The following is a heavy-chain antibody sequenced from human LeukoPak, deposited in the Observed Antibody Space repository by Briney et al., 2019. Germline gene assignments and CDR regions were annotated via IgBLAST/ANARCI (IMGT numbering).Heavy chain of an antibody. J-gene: IGHJ4*02. V-gene: IGHV3-21*01. CDR3: AKDFAVVGASSFDY. Sequence: PGGSLRLSCVVSGFTFSSFSMNWVRQAPGKGLEWVSGIGVTSGYIYYADAVKGRFTVSRDNSKNTLYLQMNSLRAEDTAVYYCAKDFAVVGASSFDYWGQGTLVTVSS. CDR2: IGVTSGYI. D-gene: IGHD2-15*01. CDR1: GFTFSSFS.